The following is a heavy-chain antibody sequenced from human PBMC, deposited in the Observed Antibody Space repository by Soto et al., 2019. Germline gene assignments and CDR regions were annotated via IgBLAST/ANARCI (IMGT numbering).Heavy chain of an antibody. Sequence: PGGSLRLSCAASGFTFSNAWMNWVRQAPGKGLEWVGRIKSKTDGGTTDYAAPVKGRFTISRDDSKNTLYLQMNSLKTEDTAVYYCTTAPVPYSSSWYKYYYYGMDVWGQGNTVTVSS. D-gene: IGHD6-13*01. V-gene: IGHV3-15*07. J-gene: IGHJ6*02. CDR3: TTAPVPYSSSWYKYYYYGMDV. CDR1: GFTFSNAW. CDR2: IKSKTDGGTT.